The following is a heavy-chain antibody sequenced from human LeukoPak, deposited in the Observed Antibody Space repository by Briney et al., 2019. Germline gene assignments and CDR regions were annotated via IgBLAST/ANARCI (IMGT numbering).Heavy chain of an antibody. CDR1: GYTITSYY. V-gene: IGHV1-46*01. CDR3: ARGFSSSSHYYFDS. CDR2: INPSGGST. D-gene: IGHD6-13*01. Sequence: ASVKVSCKASGYTITSYYIHWVRQAPGQGLEWMGIINPSGGSTSYPQKFQGRVTMTRDMSTSTVYMELSSLRSEDAAVYYCARGFSSSSHYYFDSWGQGTLVTVSS. J-gene: IGHJ4*02.